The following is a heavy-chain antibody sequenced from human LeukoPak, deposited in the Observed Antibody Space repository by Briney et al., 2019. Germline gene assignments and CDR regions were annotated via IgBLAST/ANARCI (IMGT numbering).Heavy chain of an antibody. D-gene: IGHD3-22*01. CDR3: ARAFSVVITSFDY. Sequence: GRSLRLSCAASGFTFSSYGMHWVRQAPGKGLEWVAVIWYDGSNKYYADSVKGRFTISRDNAKNSLYLQMNSLRAEDTAVYYCARAFSVVITSFDYWGQGTLVTVSS. V-gene: IGHV3-33*01. J-gene: IGHJ4*02. CDR1: GFTFSSYG. CDR2: IWYDGSNK.